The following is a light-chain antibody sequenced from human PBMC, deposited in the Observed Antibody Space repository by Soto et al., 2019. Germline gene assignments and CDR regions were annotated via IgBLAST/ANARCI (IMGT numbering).Light chain of an antibody. J-gene: IGLJ1*01. CDR2: EVN. V-gene: IGLV2-14*01. CDR3: HSYTSINTLV. Sequence: QSVLTQPASVSGSPGQSITISCTGTSSDGGGFNYVSWFQQHPGKAPKLMIYEVNSRPSGVSDRFSGSKSGNTASLTISALQPEYEADYYCHSYTSINTLVFGTGTKGTVL. CDR1: SSDGGGFNY.